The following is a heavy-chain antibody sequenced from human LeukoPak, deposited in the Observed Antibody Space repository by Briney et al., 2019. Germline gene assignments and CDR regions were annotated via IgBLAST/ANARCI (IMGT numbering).Heavy chain of an antibody. CDR3: ARVGYAGAFDI. J-gene: IGHJ3*02. CDR2: SNAGNGNT. CDR1: GYTFTSYA. V-gene: IGHV1-3*02. D-gene: IGHD5-12*01. Sequence: ASVKVSCXASGYTFTSYAMRWVRQAPGQRLEWMGWSNAGNGNTKYSQEFQGRVTITRDTSAGTAYMELSSLRSEDMAVYYCARVGYAGAFDIWGQGTMVTVSS.